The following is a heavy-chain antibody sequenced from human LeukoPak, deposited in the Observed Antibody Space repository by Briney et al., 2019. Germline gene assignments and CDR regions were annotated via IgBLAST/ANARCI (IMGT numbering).Heavy chain of an antibody. Sequence: SETLSLTCTVSGGSISSYYWSWIRQPPGKGLEWIGEINHSGSTNYNPSLKSRVTISVDTSKNQFSLKLSSVTAADTAVYYCARSAAMAEIDYWGQGTLVTVSS. CDR1: GGSISSYY. J-gene: IGHJ4*02. CDR2: INHSGST. D-gene: IGHD5-18*01. CDR3: ARSAAMAEIDY. V-gene: IGHV4-34*01.